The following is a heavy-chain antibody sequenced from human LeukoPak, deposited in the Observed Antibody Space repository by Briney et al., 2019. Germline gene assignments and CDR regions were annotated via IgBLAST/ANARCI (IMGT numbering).Heavy chain of an antibody. D-gene: IGHD3-10*01. J-gene: IGHJ5*02. CDR2: IYYSGST. V-gene: IGHV4-30-4*08. Sequence: SETLSLTCTVSGGSISSGDYYWSWIRQPPGKGLEWIGYIYYSGSTYYNPSLKSRVTISVDTSKNQFSLKLSSVTAADTAVYYCARDRITMVRGVIITGVFDPWGQGTLVTVPS. CDR3: ARDRITMVRGVIITGVFDP. CDR1: GGSISSGDYY.